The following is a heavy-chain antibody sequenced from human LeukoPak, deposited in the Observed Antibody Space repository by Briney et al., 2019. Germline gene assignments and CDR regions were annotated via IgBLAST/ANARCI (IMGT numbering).Heavy chain of an antibody. Sequence: GRSLRLSCAASGFTFSSYGMHWVRQAPGKGLEWVAVISYDGSNKYYADSVKGRFTISRDNAKNSLYLQMNSLRAEDTAVYYCARSIAAAGTGGYWGQGTLVTVSS. V-gene: IGHV3-30*03. J-gene: IGHJ4*02. CDR3: ARSIAAAGTGGY. CDR1: GFTFSSYG. CDR2: ISYDGSNK. D-gene: IGHD6-13*01.